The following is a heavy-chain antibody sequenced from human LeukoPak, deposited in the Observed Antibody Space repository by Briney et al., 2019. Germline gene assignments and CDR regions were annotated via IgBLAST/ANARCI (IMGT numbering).Heavy chain of an antibody. D-gene: IGHD2-8*01. CDR3: ARDFNGEGHFDY. CDR2: INPNSGGT. J-gene: IGHJ4*02. Sequence: RGASVKVSCKASGYTFTGYYMHWVRQAPGQGLEWMGWINPNSGGTNYAQKFQGRVTMTRDTSISPAYMELSGLRADDTAVYYCARDFNGEGHFDYWGQGTLVTVSS. CDR1: GYTFTGYY. V-gene: IGHV1-2*02.